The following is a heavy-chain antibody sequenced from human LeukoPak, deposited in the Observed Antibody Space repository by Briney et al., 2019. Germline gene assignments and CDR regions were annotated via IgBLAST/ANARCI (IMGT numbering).Heavy chain of an antibody. CDR3: ARLGKGDYGDFLDRYAFDI. V-gene: IGHV1-2*02. Sequence: ASVKVSCKASGYTFTGYYMHWVRQAPGQGLEWMGWINPNSGGTDYAQEFQGRVTMTRDTSISTAYMELSRLRSDDTAVYYCARLGKGDYGDFLDRYAFDIWGQGTMVTDSS. J-gene: IGHJ3*02. CDR2: INPNSGGT. D-gene: IGHD4-17*01. CDR1: GYTFTGYY.